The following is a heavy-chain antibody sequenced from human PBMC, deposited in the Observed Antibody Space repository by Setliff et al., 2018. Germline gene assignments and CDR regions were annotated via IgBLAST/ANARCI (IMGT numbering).Heavy chain of an antibody. CDR1: GYTFTSYA. CDR2: INTNTGNP. CDR3: ARPYSSSARWYFDL. V-gene: IGHV7-4-1*02. Sequence: ASVKVSCKASGYTFTSYAMNWVRQAPGQGLEWMGWINTNTGNPTYAQGFTGRFVFSLGTSVSTAYLQISSLKAEDTAVYYCARPYSSSARWYFDLWGRGTLVTVSS. J-gene: IGHJ2*01. D-gene: IGHD6-6*01.